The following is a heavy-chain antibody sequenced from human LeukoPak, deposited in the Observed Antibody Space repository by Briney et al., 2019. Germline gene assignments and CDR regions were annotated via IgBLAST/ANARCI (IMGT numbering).Heavy chain of an antibody. V-gene: IGHV4-34*01. CDR1: GGSFSGYY. J-gene: IGHJ4*02. Sequence: SETLSVTCAVYGGSFSGYYWSWIRQPPGKGLEWIGEINHSGSTNYNPSLKSRVTISVDTSKNQFSLKLSSVTAADTAVYYCSRGYYYVKYWGQGTLVTVSS. CDR2: INHSGST. D-gene: IGHD3-22*01. CDR3: SRGYYYVKY.